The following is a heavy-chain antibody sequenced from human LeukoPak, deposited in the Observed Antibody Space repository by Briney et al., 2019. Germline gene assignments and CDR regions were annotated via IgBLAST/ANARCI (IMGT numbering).Heavy chain of an antibody. CDR3: ARAPYYDFWSGYPNWFDP. CDR1: GYAINIDYS. Sequence: SETLSLTCFVSGYAINIDYSWGWIRQSPGKGLEWIGSIYHSGSTYYNPSLKSRVTISVDTSKNQFSLKLSSVTAADTAVYYCARAPYYDFWSGYPNWFDPWGQGTLVTVSS. J-gene: IGHJ5*02. D-gene: IGHD3-3*01. V-gene: IGHV4-38-2*02. CDR2: IYHSGST.